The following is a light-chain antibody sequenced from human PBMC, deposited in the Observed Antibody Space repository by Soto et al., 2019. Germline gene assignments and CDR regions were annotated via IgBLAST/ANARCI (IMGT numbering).Light chain of an antibody. CDR3: QQYNNWPSLFT. CDR1: QSVSSSY. V-gene: IGKV3-20*01. Sequence: EIVLTQSPGTLSLSPGERATLSCRASQSVSSSYLAWYQQKPGQAPRLLIYGASSRATGIPDRFSGSGSGTEFTLTISSLQSEDFAVYYCQQYNNWPSLFTFGPGTKVDIK. CDR2: GAS. J-gene: IGKJ3*01.